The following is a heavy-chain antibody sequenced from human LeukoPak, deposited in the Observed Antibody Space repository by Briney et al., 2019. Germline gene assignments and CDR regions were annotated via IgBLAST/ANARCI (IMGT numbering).Heavy chain of an antibody. CDR3: ARDPEYYDILTGYQYGMDV. D-gene: IGHD3-9*01. CDR2: IWYDGSNK. CDR1: GFTFSSYG. Sequence: GSLRLSCAASGFTFSSYGMHWVRQAPGKGLEWVAVIWYDGSNKYYADSVKGRFTISRDNSKNTLCLQMNSLRAEDTAVYYCARDPEYYDILTGYQYGMDVWGQGTTVTVSS. V-gene: IGHV3-33*01. J-gene: IGHJ6*02.